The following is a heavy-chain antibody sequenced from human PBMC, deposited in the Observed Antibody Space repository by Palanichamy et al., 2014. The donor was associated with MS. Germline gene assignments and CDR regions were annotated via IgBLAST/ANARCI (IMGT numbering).Heavy chain of an antibody. J-gene: IGHJ5*02. D-gene: IGHD2-15*01. CDR2: IYYSGSA. Sequence: IRQPPGKGLEWIGYIYYSGSAYYNPSLKSRATLSIDTSMNQFSLQLRSVTAADTAVYYCARQYCGRGSCAFMSPVSWGQGTLVTVSS. CDR3: ARQYCGRGSCAFMSPVS. V-gene: IGHV4-30-4*01.